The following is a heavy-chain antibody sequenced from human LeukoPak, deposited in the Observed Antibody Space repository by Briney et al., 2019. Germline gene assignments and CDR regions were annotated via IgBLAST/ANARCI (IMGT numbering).Heavy chain of an antibody. J-gene: IGHJ6*02. CDR2: IYYSGST. D-gene: IGHD6-13*01. V-gene: IGHV4-59*01. CDR3: AGLAAADYYYGMDV. CDR1: GGSISSYY. Sequence: SETLSLTCTVSGGSISSYYWSWIRQPPGKGPEWIGYIYYSGSTNYNPSLKSPVTISVDTSKNQFSLKLSSVTAADTAVYYCAGLAAADYYYGMDVWGQGTTVTVSS.